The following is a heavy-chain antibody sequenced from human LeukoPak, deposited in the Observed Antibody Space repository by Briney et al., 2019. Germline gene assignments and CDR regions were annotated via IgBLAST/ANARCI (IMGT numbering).Heavy chain of an antibody. D-gene: IGHD6-13*01. CDR1: GGSITNSY. CDR3: ARGRWIAAALDYYYYMDV. J-gene: IGHJ6*03. CDR2: INYSGST. V-gene: IGHV4-59*12. Sequence: SETLSLTCTVSGGSITNSYWNWIRQSPGKGLEWIGYINYSGSTNYNPSIKSRVTISVDTSKNQFSLKLSSVTAADTAVYYCARGRWIAAALDYYYYMDVWGKGTTVTVSS.